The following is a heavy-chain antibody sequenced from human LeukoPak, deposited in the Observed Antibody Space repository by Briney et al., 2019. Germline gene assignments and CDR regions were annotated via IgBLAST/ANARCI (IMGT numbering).Heavy chain of an antibody. CDR3: ARVSAALGTRYMDV. J-gene: IGHJ6*03. V-gene: IGHV1-2*02. CDR2: VNPKSGRT. CDR1: GYTFIDSC. D-gene: IGHD6-25*01. Sequence: ASVKVSCEASGYTFIDSCIHWVRQAPGQGLEWMGWVNPKSGRTNYAQQFQGRVTMTSDTSMNTVYMEMSGLRSDDTAVFYCARVSAALGTRYMDVWGNGTTVIVSS.